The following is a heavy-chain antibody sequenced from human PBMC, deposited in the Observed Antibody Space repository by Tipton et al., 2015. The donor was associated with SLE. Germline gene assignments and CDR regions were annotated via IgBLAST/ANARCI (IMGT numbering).Heavy chain of an antibody. CDR3: VRGHPHIVVLIGGGWFDP. J-gene: IGHJ5*02. V-gene: IGHV4-34*01. D-gene: IGHD2-21*01. Sequence: LRLSCSIYGESFGGYYWSWIRQPPGKGLEWIGEINHGGSTNYNPSLKSRVTISVDTSKNQFSLKLTSVTAADTAIYYCVRGHPHIVVLIGGGWFDPWGQGTLVTVSS. CDR1: GESFGGYY. CDR2: INHGGST.